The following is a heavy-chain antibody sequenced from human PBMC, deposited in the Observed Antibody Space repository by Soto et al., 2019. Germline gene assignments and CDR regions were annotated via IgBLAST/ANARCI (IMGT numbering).Heavy chain of an antibody. CDR1: GYTFTSYA. CDR3: ARLGGYCSSTSCYGHYTMDV. J-gene: IGHJ6*02. CDR2: INAGNGHT. Sequence: EASVKVSCKASGYTFTSYAMHWVRQAPGQRLEWMGWINAGNGHTKYSQKFQGRVTITRDTSASTAYMELSSLRFEDTAVYYCARLGGYCSSTSCYGHYTMDVWGQGTTVTVSS. V-gene: IGHV1-3*01. D-gene: IGHD2-2*01.